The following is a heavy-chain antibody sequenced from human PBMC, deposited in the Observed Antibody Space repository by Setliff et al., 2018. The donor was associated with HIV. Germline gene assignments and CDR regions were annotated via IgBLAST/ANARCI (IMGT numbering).Heavy chain of an antibody. CDR2: INHSGST. D-gene: IGHD6-19*01. V-gene: IGHV4-34*01. CDR3: ARSGALATSTWSPFDY. J-gene: IGHJ4*01. CDR1: GGSFSGYY. Sequence: SETLSLTCAVYGGSFSGYYWSWIRQPPGKGLEWIGEINHSGSTNYNPSLKSRVTISVDTSKNQFSLKLSAVTAADTALYYCARSGALATSTWSPFDYWGHGNQVTVS.